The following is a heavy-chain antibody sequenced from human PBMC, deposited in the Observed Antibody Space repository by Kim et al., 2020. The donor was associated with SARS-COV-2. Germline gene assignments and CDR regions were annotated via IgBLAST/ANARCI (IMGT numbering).Heavy chain of an antibody. Sequence: SETLSLTCTVSGGSISSSSYYWGWIRQPPGKGLEWIGSIYYSGSTYYNPSLKSRVTISVDTSKNQFSLKLSSVTAADTAVYYCARGNGVWFGGNDYWGQG. V-gene: IGHV4-39*01. D-gene: IGHD3-10*01. CDR3: ARGNGVWFGGNDY. CDR2: IYYSGST. CDR1: GGSISSSSYY. J-gene: IGHJ4*02.